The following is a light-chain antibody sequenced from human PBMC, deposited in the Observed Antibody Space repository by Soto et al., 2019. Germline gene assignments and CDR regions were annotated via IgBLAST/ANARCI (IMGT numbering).Light chain of an antibody. J-gene: IGKJ4*01. V-gene: IGKV1-39*01. Sequence: DIQMTQSPSSLSASVGDRVTITCRASQSINTYLNWYQQKPGKAPKLLIYGASSLQSGVPSRFSGRGSGTDFTLTIISLEPEDFATYYCQQSISTPPLTFGGGTRVEIK. CDR1: QSINTY. CDR2: GAS. CDR3: QQSISTPPLT.